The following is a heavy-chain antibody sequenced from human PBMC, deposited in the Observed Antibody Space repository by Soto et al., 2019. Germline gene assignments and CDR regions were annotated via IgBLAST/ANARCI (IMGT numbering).Heavy chain of an antibody. CDR1: GFTFSSYS. D-gene: IGHD2-2*01. V-gene: IGHV3-21*01. Sequence: EVQLVESEGGLVKPGGSLRLSCAASGFTFSSYSMNWVRQAPGKGLEWVSSISSSSSYIYYADSVKGRFTISRDNAKNSLYLQMNSLRAEDTAVYYCARDDRYCSSTSCYEYWFDPWGQGTLVTVSS. J-gene: IGHJ5*02. CDR2: ISSSSSYI. CDR3: ARDDRYCSSTSCYEYWFDP.